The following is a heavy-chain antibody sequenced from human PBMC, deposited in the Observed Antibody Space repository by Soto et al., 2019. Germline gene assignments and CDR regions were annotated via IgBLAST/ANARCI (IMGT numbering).Heavy chain of an antibody. CDR1: GFTFSSYA. J-gene: IGHJ5*02. D-gene: IGHD2-2*02. Sequence: GGSLRLSCAASGFTFSSYAMSWVRQAPGKGLEWVSAISGSGGSTYYADSVKGRFTISRDNSKNTLYLQMNSLRAKDTAVYYCAKDRDIVVVPAAIGFWFYPWGQGTLVTVSS. V-gene: IGHV3-23*01. CDR2: ISGSGGST. CDR3: AKDRDIVVVPAAIGFWFYP.